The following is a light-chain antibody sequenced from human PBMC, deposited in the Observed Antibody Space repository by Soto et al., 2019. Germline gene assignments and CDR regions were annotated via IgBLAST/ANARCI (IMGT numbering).Light chain of an antibody. V-gene: IGKV1-6*01. CDR1: QGIRND. J-gene: IGKJ2*01. CDR3: LQDYIFPYT. CDR2: AAS. Sequence: AIQMTQSPSSLSASVGDRVTITCRASQGIRNDLAWYQQKPGKAPQLLIYAASSFQSGVPSRFSGSGSGTDFTLTISSLRPEDFATYYCLQDYIFPYTFGQGTKLEIK.